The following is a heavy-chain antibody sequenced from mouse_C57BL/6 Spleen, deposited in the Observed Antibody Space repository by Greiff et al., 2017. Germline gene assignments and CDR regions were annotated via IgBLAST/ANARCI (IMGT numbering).Heavy chain of an antibody. J-gene: IGHJ3*01. Sequence: VQLQQSGAELVRPGASVKLSCKASGYTFTDYYINWVKQRPGQGLEWIARIYPGSGNTYYNEKFKGKATLTAEKSSSTAYMQLSSLTSEDSAVYFCALYSNYEDWFAYWGQGTLVTVSA. D-gene: IGHD2-5*01. CDR3: ALYSNYEDWFAY. V-gene: IGHV1-76*01. CDR1: GYTFTDYY. CDR2: IYPGSGNT.